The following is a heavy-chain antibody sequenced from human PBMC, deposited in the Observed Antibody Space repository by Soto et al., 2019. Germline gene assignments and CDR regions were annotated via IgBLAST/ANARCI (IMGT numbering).Heavy chain of an antibody. D-gene: IGHD5-12*01. CDR2: IIPIFGTA. J-gene: IGHJ4*02. CDR1: GGTFSSYA. CDR3: ARGRTEWLRLYIFDY. V-gene: IGHV1-69*13. Sequence: SVKVSCKASGGTFSSYAISWVRQAPGQGLEWMGGIIPIFGTANYAQKFQGRVTITADESTSTAYMELSSLRSEDTAVYYCARGRTEWLRLYIFDYWGQGTLVTVSP.